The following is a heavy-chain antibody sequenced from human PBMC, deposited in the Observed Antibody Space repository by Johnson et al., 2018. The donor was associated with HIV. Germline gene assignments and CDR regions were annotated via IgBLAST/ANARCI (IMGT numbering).Heavy chain of an antibody. CDR2: LKSRTDGETA. D-gene: IGHD1-26*01. V-gene: IGHV3-15*01. CDR1: GFTFTNAW. Sequence: VQLVESGGGLVKPGGSLRLSCAASGFTFTNAWMHWVRQAPGKGLVWVGRLKSRTDGETADYAAPVTGRFTISRDDSKNTLYLQMNSLKTEDTALYYCTTDVPGGPYYNAFDIWGQGTMVTVSS. J-gene: IGHJ3*02. CDR3: TTDVPGGPYYNAFDI.